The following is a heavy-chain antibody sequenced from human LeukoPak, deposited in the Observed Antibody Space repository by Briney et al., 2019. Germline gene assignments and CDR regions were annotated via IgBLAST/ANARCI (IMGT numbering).Heavy chain of an antibody. CDR3: ARALGGGLHPDDY. Sequence: ASVKVSCKASGYTFASYDINWVRQATGQGLEWMGWMNPNSGNTGYAQKFQGRVTMTRNTSINTAYMELSSLTSEDTAVYYCARALGGGLHPDDYWGQGTLVTVSS. CDR1: GYTFASYD. CDR2: MNPNSGNT. V-gene: IGHV1-8*01. J-gene: IGHJ4*02. D-gene: IGHD3-16*01.